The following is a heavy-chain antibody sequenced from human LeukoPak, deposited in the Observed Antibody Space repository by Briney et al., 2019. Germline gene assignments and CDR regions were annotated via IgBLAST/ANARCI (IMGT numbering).Heavy chain of an antibody. D-gene: IGHD5-12*01. V-gene: IGHV3-23*01. CDR2: ISGSGGST. J-gene: IGHJ3*01. CDR3: AKDGSPAPAGAFDL. CDR1: GFTFSSYA. Sequence: GGSLRLSCAASGFTFSSYAMSWVRQAPGQGLEWVSAISGSGGSTYYADSVKGRFTISRDNSKNTLYLQMNSLRAEDTAVYYCAKDGSPAPAGAFDLWGQAPMVPVSS.